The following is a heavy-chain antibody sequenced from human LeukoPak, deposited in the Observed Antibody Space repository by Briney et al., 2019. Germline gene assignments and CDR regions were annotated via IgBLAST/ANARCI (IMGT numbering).Heavy chain of an antibody. CDR1: GYTFTGYY. J-gene: IGHJ1*01. D-gene: IGHD2-2*01. Sequence: ASVTVSCTASGYTFTGYYMHWVRQAPGQGLEWMGRINPNSGGTNYAQKFQGRVTMTRDTSISAAYMELSRLRSDDTAVYYCARVYCSSTSCLEEYFQHWGQGTLVTVSS. V-gene: IGHV1-2*06. CDR2: INPNSGGT. CDR3: ARVYCSSTSCLEEYFQH.